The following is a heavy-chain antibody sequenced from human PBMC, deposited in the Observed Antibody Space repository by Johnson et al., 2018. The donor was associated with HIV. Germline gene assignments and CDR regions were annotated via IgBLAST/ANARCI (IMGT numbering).Heavy chain of an antibody. Sequence: EVQLVESGGAVVQPGGPLSLSCAASGSIFDDYTMHRVRQAPGKGLAWVFLFSCDGVRTYYADPLTGRFTVSRDNRKNSLFLQMNSLRTEDTALYYCAKAESNYGRAFDIWGQGTMVTVSS. CDR2: FSCDGVRT. D-gene: IGHD5-24*01. CDR3: AKAESNYGRAFDI. V-gene: IGHV3-43*01. J-gene: IGHJ3*02. CDR1: GSIFDDYT.